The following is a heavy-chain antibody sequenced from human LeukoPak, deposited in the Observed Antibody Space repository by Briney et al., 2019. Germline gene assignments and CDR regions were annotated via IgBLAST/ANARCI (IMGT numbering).Heavy chain of an antibody. Sequence: SETLSLTCTVSGGSISSYYWSWIRQPAGKGLEWIGRIYTSGSTNYNPSLKSRVTMSVDTSKNQFSLKLSSVTAAGTALYYCARVDYDSSGYPFDYWGQGTLVTVSS. CDR3: ARVDYDSSGYPFDY. CDR1: GGSISSYY. J-gene: IGHJ4*02. D-gene: IGHD3-22*01. CDR2: IYTSGST. V-gene: IGHV4-4*07.